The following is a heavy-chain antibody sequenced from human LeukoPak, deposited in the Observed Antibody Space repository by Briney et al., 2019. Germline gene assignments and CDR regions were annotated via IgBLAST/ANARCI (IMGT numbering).Heavy chain of an antibody. D-gene: IGHD3-10*02. CDR1: GFTFSSYE. J-gene: IGHJ6*04. CDR3: AELGITMVGGV. CDR2: ISSSGSTI. Sequence: GGSLRLSCAASGFTFSSYEMNWVRQAPGKGLEGVSYISSSGSTIYYADSVKGRFTISRDNAKNSLYLQMNSLRAEDTAVYYCAELGITMVGGVWGKGTTVTISS. V-gene: IGHV3-48*03.